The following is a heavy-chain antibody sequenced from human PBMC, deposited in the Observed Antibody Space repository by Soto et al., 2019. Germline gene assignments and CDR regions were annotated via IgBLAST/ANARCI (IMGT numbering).Heavy chain of an antibody. D-gene: IGHD3-10*01. Sequence: EVQLVESGGGLVQPGGSLRLSCAASGFTLSGRSMHWVRQAPGKGLVWVSGIDNAGTDSTYADSVKGRFTSSRDNAKNMLYIQMKSMSVADTAVYYCARGWFGPDVWGKGTTVTVSS. CDR1: GFTLSGRS. J-gene: IGHJ6*04. CDR2: IDNAGTDS. CDR3: ARGWFGPDV. V-gene: IGHV3-74*01.